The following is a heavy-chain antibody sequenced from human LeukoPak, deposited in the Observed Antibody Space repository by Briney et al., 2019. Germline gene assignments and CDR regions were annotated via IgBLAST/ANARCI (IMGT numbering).Heavy chain of an antibody. J-gene: IGHJ3*02. D-gene: IGHD7-27*01. CDR2: IYTSGST. V-gene: IGHV4-61*02. CDR3: ARDSNGLTGKSFDAFDI. CDR1: GGSISSGSYY. Sequence: SETLSLTCTVSGGSISSGSYYWSWIRQPAGKGLEWIGRIYTSGSTNYNPSLKSRVTISVDTSKNQFSLKLSSVTAADTAVYYCARDSNGLTGKSFDAFDIWGQGTMVTVS.